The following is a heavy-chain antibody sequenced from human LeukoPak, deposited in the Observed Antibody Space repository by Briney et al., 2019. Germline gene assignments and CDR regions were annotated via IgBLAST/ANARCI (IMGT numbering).Heavy chain of an antibody. V-gene: IGHV3-23*01. CDR3: AKSSYYDSSGYYGRTIFDY. Sequence: GGSLRLSCAASGLTFSSYAMSWVRQAPGKGLEWVSAISGSGGSTYYAESVKGRFTISRDNSKNTLYLQMNSLRAEDTAVYYCAKSSYYDSSGYYGRTIFDYWGQGTLVTVSS. D-gene: IGHD3-22*01. CDR2: ISGSGGST. CDR1: GLTFSSYA. J-gene: IGHJ4*02.